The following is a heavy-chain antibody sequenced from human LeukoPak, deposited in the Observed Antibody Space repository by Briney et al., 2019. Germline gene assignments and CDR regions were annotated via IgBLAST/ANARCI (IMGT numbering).Heavy chain of an antibody. Sequence: GGSLRLSCAASGFTFSTYWMSWVRQAPGKGLEWVANIKPDEGEKYYVDSVKGRFTISRDNAKSSLYLQMNSLRAEDTAVYYCASHYYGSGTYYRGHYFDYWGQGTLVTVSS. CDR3: ASHYYGSGTYYRGHYFDY. D-gene: IGHD3-10*01. CDR1: GFTFSTYW. J-gene: IGHJ4*02. V-gene: IGHV3-7*01. CDR2: IKPDEGEK.